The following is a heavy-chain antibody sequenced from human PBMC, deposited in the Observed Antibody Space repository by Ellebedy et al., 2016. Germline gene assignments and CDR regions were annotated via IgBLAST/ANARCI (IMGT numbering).Heavy chain of an antibody. V-gene: IGHV4-30-2*01. CDR2: IYHSGST. D-gene: IGHD3-10*01. J-gene: IGHJ6*02. Sequence: SETLSLTXAVSGGSISSGGYSWSWIRQPPGKGLEWIGYIYHSGSTYYNPSLKSRVTISVDRSKNQFSLKLSSVTAADTAVYYCARDRNIGGSGSYRDYYYGMDVWGQGTTVTVSS. CDR1: GGSISSGGYS. CDR3: ARDRNIGGSGSYRDYYYGMDV.